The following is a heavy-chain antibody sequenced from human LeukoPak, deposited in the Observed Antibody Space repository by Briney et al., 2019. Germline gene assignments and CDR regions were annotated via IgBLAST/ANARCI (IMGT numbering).Heavy chain of an antibody. CDR1: GFTFSSYG. Sequence: GGSLRLSCAASGFTFSSYGMSWVRQAPGKGLEWVSAISGSGGSTYYADSVKGRFTISRDNSKNTLYLQMNSLRAEDTAVYYCAKAGDYYDSSGRLVGYFDYWGQGTLVTVSS. CDR2: ISGSGGST. J-gene: IGHJ4*02. D-gene: IGHD3-22*01. V-gene: IGHV3-23*01. CDR3: AKAGDYYDSSGRLVGYFDY.